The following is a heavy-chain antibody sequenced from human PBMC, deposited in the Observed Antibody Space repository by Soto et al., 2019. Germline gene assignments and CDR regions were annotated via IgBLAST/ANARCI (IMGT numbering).Heavy chain of an antibody. CDR1: GFTFSSYA. Sequence: EVQLLESGGGLGQPGGSLRLSCAASGFTFSSYAMNWVRQAPGKGLEWVSIISGSGDSTYYADSVKGRFTISRDNTKNTLYLQMNSLRAEDTAVYYCANKFFSGSGSYRGWFDPWGQGTLVTVSS. CDR3: ANKFFSGSGSYRGWFDP. CDR2: ISGSGDST. D-gene: IGHD3-10*01. V-gene: IGHV3-23*01. J-gene: IGHJ5*02.